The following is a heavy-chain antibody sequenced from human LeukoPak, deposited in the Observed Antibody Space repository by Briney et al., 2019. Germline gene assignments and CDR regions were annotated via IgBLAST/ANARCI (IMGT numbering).Heavy chain of an antibody. CDR1: GYTFTDYY. J-gene: IGHJ4*02. Sequence: ASVKVSCKASGYTFTDYYVHWVRQAPGQGLEWMGWINPNSGGTNYAQKFQGRVTMTRDTSISTAYMELSRLRSDDTAVYYCARAWSERAANDYWGQGTLVTVSS. CDR3: ARAWSERAANDY. V-gene: IGHV1-2*02. CDR2: INPNSGGT. D-gene: IGHD2-15*01.